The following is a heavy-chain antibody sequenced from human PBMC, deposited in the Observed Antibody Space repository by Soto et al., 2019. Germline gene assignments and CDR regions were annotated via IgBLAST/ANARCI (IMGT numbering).Heavy chain of an antibody. V-gene: IGHV3-30-3*01. D-gene: IGHD2-15*01. CDR3: AKDIECSGGSCYPQYYYYMDV. Sequence: PGGSLRLSCAASGFTFSSYAMHWVRQAPGKGLEWVAVISDNGSNTYYADSVKGRFTISRDNSKNTLYLQMNSLRAEDTAVYYCAKDIECSGGSCYPQYYYYMDVWGKGTTVTVSS. CDR1: GFTFSSYA. CDR2: ISDNGSNT. J-gene: IGHJ6*03.